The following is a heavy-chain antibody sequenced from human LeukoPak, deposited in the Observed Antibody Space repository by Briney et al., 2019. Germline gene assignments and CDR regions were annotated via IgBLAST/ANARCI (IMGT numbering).Heavy chain of an antibody. V-gene: IGHV3-23*01. CDR3: AKDAHSGSYFDY. J-gene: IGHJ4*01. Sequence: GGSLRLSCAASRFTFSSYSMCWVRQAPGKGLEWVSLISGTGGTTYYADSVKGRLTISRDNSKNTLYLQMNSLRVEDTAVYYCAKDAHSGSYFDYWGQGILVTVSS. CDR1: RFTFSSYS. D-gene: IGHD1-26*01. CDR2: ISGTGGTT.